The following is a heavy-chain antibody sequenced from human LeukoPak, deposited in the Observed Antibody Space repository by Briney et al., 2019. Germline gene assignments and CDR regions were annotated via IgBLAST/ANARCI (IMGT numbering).Heavy chain of an antibody. V-gene: IGHV3-21*01. J-gene: IGHJ4*02. Sequence: KPGGSLRLSCAASGFTFSSYSMNWVRQAPGKGLEWVSSISSSSSYIYYADSVKGRFTISRDNAKNSLYLQMNSLRAEDTAVYHCARDPSDDSSGYYYASFDYWGQGTLVTVSS. CDR3: ARDPSDDSSGYYYASFDY. D-gene: IGHD3-22*01. CDR1: GFTFSSYS. CDR2: ISSSSSYI.